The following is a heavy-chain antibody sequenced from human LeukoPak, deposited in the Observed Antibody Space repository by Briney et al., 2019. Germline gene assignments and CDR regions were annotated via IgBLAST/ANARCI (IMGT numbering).Heavy chain of an antibody. Sequence: GGSLRLSCAASGFTFSSYAMHWVRQAPGKGLEWVAVISYDGSNKYYADSVKGRFTISRDNSKNTLYLQMNSLRAEDTAVYYCARTKDDGMTTVTTTAFDIWGQGTMVTVSS. V-gene: IGHV3-30-3*01. D-gene: IGHD4-17*01. CDR3: ARTKDDGMTTVTTTAFDI. J-gene: IGHJ3*02. CDR1: GFTFSSYA. CDR2: ISYDGSNK.